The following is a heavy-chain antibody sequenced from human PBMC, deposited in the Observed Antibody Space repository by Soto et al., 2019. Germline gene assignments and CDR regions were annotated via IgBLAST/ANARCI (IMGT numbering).Heavy chain of an antibody. D-gene: IGHD5-12*01. CDR3: ATVPINTVTTRSWFDP. Sequence: PSETLSLTCTVSGGSTSGYYWSWIRQPPGKGLEWIVNIYNRGRTNYNPSLKSRVTISVDTSKNQFSLKVNSVTGADTAVYYCATVPINTVTTRSWFDPWGPGTLVT. J-gene: IGHJ5*02. CDR2: IYNRGRT. V-gene: IGHV4-59*13. CDR1: GGSTSGYY.